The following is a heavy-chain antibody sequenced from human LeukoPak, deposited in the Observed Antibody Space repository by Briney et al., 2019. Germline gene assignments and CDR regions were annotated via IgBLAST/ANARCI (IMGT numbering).Heavy chain of an antibody. CDR1: GYSISTGSY. J-gene: IGHJ4*02. V-gene: IGHV4-38-2*02. CDR3: ARDLAYNYGLGDFDY. CDR2: IYHSGTT. D-gene: IGHD3-10*01. Sequence: PSDTLSLTCAVSGYSISTGSYWVWIRQPPGKGLEWIGSIYHSGTTHYNPSLKSRVTISVDTSKNQFSLILRSVTAPDTAVYYCARDLAYNYGLGDFDYWGQGTLVTVSS.